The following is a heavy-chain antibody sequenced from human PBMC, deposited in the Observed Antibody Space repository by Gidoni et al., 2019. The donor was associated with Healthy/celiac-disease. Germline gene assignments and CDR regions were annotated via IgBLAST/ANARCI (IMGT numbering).Heavy chain of an antibody. D-gene: IGHD3-9*01. CDR2: IYHSGST. Sequence: QVQLQESGPGLVKPSETLSLTCAVSGYSISSGYYWGWIRQPPGKGLEWIGSIYHSGSTYYNPSLKSRVTISVDTSKNQFSLKLSSVTAADTAVYYCARVLNYDILTGYYPSDYWGQGTLVTVSS. V-gene: IGHV4-38-2*01. J-gene: IGHJ4*02. CDR3: ARVLNYDILTGYYPSDY. CDR1: GYSISSGYY.